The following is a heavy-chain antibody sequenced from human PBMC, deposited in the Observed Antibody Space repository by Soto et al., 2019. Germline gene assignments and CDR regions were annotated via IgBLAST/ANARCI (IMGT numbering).Heavy chain of an antibody. J-gene: IGHJ4*02. Sequence: LRLSCAASGFSFNTYSMNWVRQAPGKGLEWVSSISSSSSYINYANSVKGRFTISRDNAKNSLYLQMNSLRAEDTAVYYCASLSRFALDYWGQGTLVTVSS. V-gene: IGHV3-21*01. CDR3: ASLSRFALDY. D-gene: IGHD3-10*01. CDR1: GFSFNTYS. CDR2: ISSSSSYI.